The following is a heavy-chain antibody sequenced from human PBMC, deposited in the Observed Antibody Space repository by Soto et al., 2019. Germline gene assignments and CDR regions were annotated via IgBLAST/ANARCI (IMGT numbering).Heavy chain of an antibody. D-gene: IGHD3-10*01. CDR3: ARGRFGESPWGMDV. CDR1: GFTFSSYG. V-gene: IGHV3-33*01. Sequence: PGGSLRLSCAASGFTFSSYGMHWVRQAPGKGLEWVAVIWYDGSNKYYADSVKGRFTISRDNSKNTLYLQMNSLRAEDTAVYYCARGRFGESPWGMDVWGQGTTVTVSS. CDR2: IWYDGSNK. J-gene: IGHJ6*02.